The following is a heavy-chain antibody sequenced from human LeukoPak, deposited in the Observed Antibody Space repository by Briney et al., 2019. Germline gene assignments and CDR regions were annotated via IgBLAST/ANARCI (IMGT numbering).Heavy chain of an antibody. V-gene: IGHV1-8*01. CDR2: MNPNSGNT. CDR3: ARGERQWLVRYYYYYMDV. Sequence: ASVKVSCNASGYTFTSYDINWVRQATGHGLEWMGWMNPNSGNTGYAQKFQGRVTMTRNTSISTAYMELSSLRSEDTAVYYCARGERQWLVRYYYYYMDVWGKGTTVTISS. J-gene: IGHJ6*03. CDR1: GYTFTSYD. D-gene: IGHD6-19*01.